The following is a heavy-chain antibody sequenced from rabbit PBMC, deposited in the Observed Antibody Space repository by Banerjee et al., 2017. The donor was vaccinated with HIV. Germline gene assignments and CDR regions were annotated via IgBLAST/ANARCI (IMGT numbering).Heavy chain of an antibody. CDR2: IYPDFNIT. Sequence: QEQLVESGGGLVTLGGSLKLSCKASGIDFSGYGISWVRQAPGKGLEWIAYIYPDFNITNHANSVKGRFTISSDNAQNTVFLQMTSLTASDTATYFCARGYYRSGWVPDAFDPWGPGTLVTVS. J-gene: IGHJ2*01. CDR1: GIDFSGYG. CDR3: ARGYYRSGWVPDAFDP. D-gene: IGHD4-1*01. V-gene: IGHV1S47*01.